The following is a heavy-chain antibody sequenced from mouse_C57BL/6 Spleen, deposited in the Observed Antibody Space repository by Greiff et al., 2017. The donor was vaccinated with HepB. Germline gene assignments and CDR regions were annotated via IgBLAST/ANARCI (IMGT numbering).Heavy chain of an antibody. CDR2: IDPENGDT. CDR3: TPFRYGNYDY. CDR1: GFNIKDDY. D-gene: IGHD2-1*01. V-gene: IGHV14-4*01. J-gene: IGHJ2*01. Sequence: EVQLQQSGAELVRPGASVKLSCTASGFNIKDDYMHWVKQRPEQGLEWIGWIDPENGDTEYASKFQGKATRTADTSSNTAYLQLSSLTSEDTAVYYCTPFRYGNYDYWGQGTTLTVSS.